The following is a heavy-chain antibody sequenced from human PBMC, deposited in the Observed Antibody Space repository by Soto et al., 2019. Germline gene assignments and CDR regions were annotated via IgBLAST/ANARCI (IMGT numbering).Heavy chain of an antibody. V-gene: IGHV3-23*01. Sequence: VGSLRLSCAASGFTFSSYAMDWVRQAPGKGLEWVSAISRSGGGTYYADSVKGRFTISRDNSKNTLYMQMNSLRAEDTAVYFCAKDSTGYGEFDYWGQGTLVTVS. CDR1: GFTFSSYA. CDR3: AKDSTGYGEFDY. CDR2: ISRSGGGT. J-gene: IGHJ4*02. D-gene: IGHD3-22*01.